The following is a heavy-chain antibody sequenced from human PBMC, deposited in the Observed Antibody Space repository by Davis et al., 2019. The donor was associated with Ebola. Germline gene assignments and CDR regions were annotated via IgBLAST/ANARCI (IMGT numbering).Heavy chain of an antibody. Sequence: PGGSLRLSCAASGFTFSSYWMTWVRQAPGKGLEWVASIKQDGNEKNYVDFVKGRFTISRDNGKSSLYLQMNNLRDGDTAVYYCARGVPIKWGQGTLVTVSS. D-gene: IGHD3-10*01. CDR2: IKQDGNEK. J-gene: IGHJ4*02. V-gene: IGHV3-7*03. CDR1: GFTFSSYW. CDR3: ARGVPIK.